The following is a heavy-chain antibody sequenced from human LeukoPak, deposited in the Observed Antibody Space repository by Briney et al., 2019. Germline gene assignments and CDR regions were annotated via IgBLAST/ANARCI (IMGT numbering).Heavy chain of an antibody. J-gene: IGHJ2*01. CDR3: ARGPTGGYYYGSGSSSWYFDL. CDR1: GGSISRYY. Sequence: SETLSLTCTVSGGSISRYYWSWIRQPPGKGLEWIGYKDYSGSTNYNRSLKSRVTISVDTSKNQFSLKLSSVTAADTAVYYCARGPTGGYYYGSGSSSWYFDLWGRGTLVTVSS. D-gene: IGHD3-10*01. V-gene: IGHV4-59*08. CDR2: KDYSGST.